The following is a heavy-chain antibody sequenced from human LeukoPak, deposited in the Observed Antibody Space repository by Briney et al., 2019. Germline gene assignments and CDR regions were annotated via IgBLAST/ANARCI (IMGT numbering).Heavy chain of an antibody. Sequence: GGSLRLSCAASGFTFSTYSMNWVRQAPGKGLEWVAFIRFDGNNKYYADSVKGRFTISRDNSKNTLYLQMNSLRAEDTAVYYCARSEKNYDFWTGEDYWGQGTLATVSS. CDR1: GFTFSTYS. D-gene: IGHD3-3*01. J-gene: IGHJ4*02. CDR3: ARSEKNYDFWTGEDY. CDR2: IRFDGNNK. V-gene: IGHV3-30*02.